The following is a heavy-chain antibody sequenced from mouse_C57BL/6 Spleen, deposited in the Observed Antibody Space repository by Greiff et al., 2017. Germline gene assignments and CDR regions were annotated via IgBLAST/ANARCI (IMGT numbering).Heavy chain of an antibody. V-gene: IGHV1-80*01. Sequence: QVQLQQSGAELVKPGASVKISCKASGYAFSSYWLNWVKPRPGKGLEWIGQVYPGDGDTTYTGKFKGKATLTADKCSSTAFMRLSSLTSEDAAVYFSARKYYGSSLGFDYWRQGTNLTVSS. CDR3: ARKYYGSSLGFDY. CDR2: VYPGDGDT. J-gene: IGHJ2*01. D-gene: IGHD1-1*01. CDR1: GYAFSSYW.